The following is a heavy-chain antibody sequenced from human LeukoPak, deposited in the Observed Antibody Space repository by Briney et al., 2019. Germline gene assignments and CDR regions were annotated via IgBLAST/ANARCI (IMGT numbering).Heavy chain of an antibody. V-gene: IGHV4-61*02. D-gene: IGHD3-16*01. CDR3: AREGARPGENWFDP. J-gene: IGHJ5*02. CDR1: GDSISSGSYY. Sequence: SETLSLTCTVSGDSISSGSYYWSWIRQPAGEGLEWIGRIYSSGRTHYSPSLKSRVTISVDTSKNQFSLKLSSVTAADTAVYYCAREGARPGENWFDPWGQGTLVTVSS. CDR2: IYSSGRT.